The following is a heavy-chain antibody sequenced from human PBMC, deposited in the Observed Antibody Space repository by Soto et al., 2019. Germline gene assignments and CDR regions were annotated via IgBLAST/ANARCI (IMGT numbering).Heavy chain of an antibody. CDR1: GGTFSSYA. J-gene: IGHJ5*02. CDR2: IIPIFGTA. D-gene: IGHD2-2*01. V-gene: IGHV1-69*06. Sequence: QVQLVQSGAEVKKPGSSVKVSCKASGGTFSSYAISWVRQAPGQGLEWMGGIIPIFGTANYAQKFQGRVTITADKSTSTAYMELSSLRSEDTAVYYCARDSKYCSSTSCYSFDPWGQGTLVTVSS. CDR3: ARDSKYCSSTSCYSFDP.